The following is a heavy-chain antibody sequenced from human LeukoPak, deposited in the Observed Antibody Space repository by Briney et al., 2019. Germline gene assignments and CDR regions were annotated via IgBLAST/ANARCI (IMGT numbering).Heavy chain of an antibody. V-gene: IGHV4-61*02. J-gene: IGHJ5*02. CDR3: ARDWRCSSTPTAGCNWFDP. CDR1: GGSISSGSYY. D-gene: IGHD2-2*01. Sequence: PSETLSLTCTVSGGSISSGSYYWSWIRQPAGKGLEWIGRIYTSGSTNYNPSLKSRVTISVDTSKNQFSLKLSSVTAADTAVYYCARDWRCSSTPTAGCNWFDPCGQGTLVTVSS. CDR2: IYTSGST.